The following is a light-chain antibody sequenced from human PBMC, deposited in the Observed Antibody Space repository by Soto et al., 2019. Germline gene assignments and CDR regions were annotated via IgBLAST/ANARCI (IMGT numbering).Light chain of an antibody. CDR3: QVWDSSSDHVV. CDR1: KLGNKY. CDR2: QDT. J-gene: IGLJ2*01. Sequence: SYELTQPPSVSVSPGQTANITCSGDKLGNKYACWYQQKPGQPPVLVIYQDTRRPSTIPERFSGSNSGNTATLTISRVEAGDEADYYCQVWDSSSDHVVFGGGTKLTVL. V-gene: IGLV3-1*01.